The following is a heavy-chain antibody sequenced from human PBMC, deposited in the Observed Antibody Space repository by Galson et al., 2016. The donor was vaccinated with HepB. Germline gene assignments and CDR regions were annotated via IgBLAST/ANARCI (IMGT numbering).Heavy chain of an antibody. Sequence: SLRLSCAASGFAFRTYSMNWVRQAPGKGLEWVAVMWFDGSNKNYADSVKGRFTISRDNSKNTLSLQMNSLRAEDTAVYYCAKGYGYFDSWGQGTLVTVSS. CDR1: GFAFRTYS. D-gene: IGHD4-17*01. CDR2: MWFDGSNK. CDR3: AKGYGYFDS. V-gene: IGHV3-33*06. J-gene: IGHJ4*02.